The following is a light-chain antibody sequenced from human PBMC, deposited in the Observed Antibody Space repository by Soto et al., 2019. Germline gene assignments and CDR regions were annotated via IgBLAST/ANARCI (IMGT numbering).Light chain of an antibody. CDR3: QQLYSYPYT. CDR1: QGISTY. V-gene: IGKV1-9*01. CDR2: VAS. J-gene: IGKJ2*01. Sequence: DIQLTQSPSFRSASVGDRVTITCRASQGISTYLAWYQQKSGKAPKLLIYVASTLQSGVPSRFSGSGSGTEYTVTISSLQPEDLAIYYCQQLYSYPYTFGQGTKLEI.